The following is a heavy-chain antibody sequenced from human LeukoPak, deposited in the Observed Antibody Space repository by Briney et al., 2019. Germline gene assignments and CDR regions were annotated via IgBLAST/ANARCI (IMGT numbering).Heavy chain of an antibody. Sequence: GASVTVSCKASGYTFTSYDINWVRQASGQGLEWMGYMNPNCGKRGFAQKFQGRVTMTWDTSITTAYMELNSLRSEDTAVYYCARGPVGLGVYWGQGTLVTVSS. CDR2: MNPNCGKR. D-gene: IGHD2-15*01. CDR1: GYTFTSYD. CDR3: ARGPVGLGVY. V-gene: IGHV1-8*01. J-gene: IGHJ4*02.